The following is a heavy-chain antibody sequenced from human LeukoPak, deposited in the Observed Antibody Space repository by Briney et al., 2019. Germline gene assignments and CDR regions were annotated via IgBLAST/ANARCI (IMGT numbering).Heavy chain of an antibody. V-gene: IGHV3-23*01. J-gene: IGHJ4*02. CDR2: ISDSGDYT. Sequence: GGSLRLSCAGSGFTFSTYAMSWVRQAPGQGLEWVSVISDSGDYTSYADSVRGRFTISRDNSRNTLYLQMISLRPEDTAVYYCAKDTSIGKYCTNGVCSPFDYWGQGTLVTVSS. D-gene: IGHD2-8*01. CDR1: GFTFSTYA. CDR3: AKDTSIGKYCTNGVCSPFDY.